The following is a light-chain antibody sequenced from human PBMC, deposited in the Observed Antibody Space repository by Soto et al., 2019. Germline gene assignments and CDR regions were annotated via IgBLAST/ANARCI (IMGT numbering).Light chain of an antibody. CDR3: QSYDSSLSGYV. CDR1: TSNIGAGYE. Sequence: QSLLTQPPSGSEAPGQRVTIPCTGTTSNIGAGYEAHWYQQVPGTAPKLLIYENNNRPSGVPDRFSGSKSGTSASLAITGRQAEDEAGYYSQSYDSSLSGYVFGTGTKVTVL. J-gene: IGLJ1*01. CDR2: ENN. V-gene: IGLV1-40*01.